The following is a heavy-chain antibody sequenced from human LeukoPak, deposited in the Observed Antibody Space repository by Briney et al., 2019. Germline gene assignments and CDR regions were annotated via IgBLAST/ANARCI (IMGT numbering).Heavy chain of an antibody. CDR1: GFTFSNYA. Sequence: QPGGSLRLSCAASGFTFSNYAMSWVRQAPGKGLEWVSAISGSGGSTYYADSVKGRFTISRDNSKNTLYLQMNSLRAEDTAVYYCAKCYYDSSGYYFGAFDIWGQETMVTVSS. CDR2: ISGSGGST. V-gene: IGHV3-23*01. CDR3: AKCYYDSSGYYFGAFDI. D-gene: IGHD3-22*01. J-gene: IGHJ3*02.